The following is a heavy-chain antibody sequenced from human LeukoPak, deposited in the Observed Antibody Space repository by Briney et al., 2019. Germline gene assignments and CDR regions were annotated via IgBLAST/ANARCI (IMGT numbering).Heavy chain of an antibody. V-gene: IGHV3-30*02. Sequence: PGGSLRLSCAASGFTFSNYGMHWVRQAPGKGLEWVAFIRYDGSNKFYADSVKGRFTISRDNSKNTLYLQMNSLRAEDTAVHYCARDRYGSSWGQGILVTVYS. CDR1: GFTFSNYG. CDR2: IRYDGSNK. D-gene: IGHD6-6*01. CDR3: ARDRYGSS. J-gene: IGHJ4*02.